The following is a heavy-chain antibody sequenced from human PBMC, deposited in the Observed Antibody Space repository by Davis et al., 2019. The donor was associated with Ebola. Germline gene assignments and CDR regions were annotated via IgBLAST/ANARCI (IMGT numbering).Heavy chain of an antibody. CDR1: AGTFSSYS. CDR2: IIPIFGTA. Sequence: SVKVSCKASAGTFSSYSISWVRQAPGQGLEWMGGIIPIFGTANYAQKFQGRVTITADESTNTAYMELSSLRSEDTAVYYCARGSGYVGFDAFDIWGQGTMVTVSS. CDR3: ARGSGYVGFDAFDI. D-gene: IGHD5-12*01. V-gene: IGHV1-69*13. J-gene: IGHJ3*02.